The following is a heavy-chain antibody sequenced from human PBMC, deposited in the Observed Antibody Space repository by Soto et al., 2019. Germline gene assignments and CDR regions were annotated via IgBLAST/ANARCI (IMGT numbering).Heavy chain of an antibody. D-gene: IGHD2-15*01. CDR2: ITWNSGKI. CDR1: GFTFEDYA. Sequence: EVQLVESGGDLVQPVRSLRLSCAASGFTFEDYAMHWVRQVPGKGLEWVSGITWNSGKIEYADSVKGRFTISRDNAKNSVHLQMSSLRPEDTALYYCAKGKVAGSRGYFDYWGQGTLVTVSS. J-gene: IGHJ4*02. CDR3: AKGKVAGSRGYFDY. V-gene: IGHV3-9*01.